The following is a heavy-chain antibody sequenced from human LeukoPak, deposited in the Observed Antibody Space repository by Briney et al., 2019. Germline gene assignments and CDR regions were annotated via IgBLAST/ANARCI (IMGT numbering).Heavy chain of an antibody. V-gene: IGHV4-34*01. CDR2: INHSGST. J-gene: IGHJ4*02. CDR3: ARGQRGYSYGYTY. CDR1: GGTFSGYY. Sequence: SETLSLTCAVYGGTFSGYYWSWIRQPPGKGLEWIGEINHSGSTNHNPSLKSRVTISVDTSKNQFSLKLTSVTAADTAVYYCARGQRGYSYGYTYWGQGTLVTVSS. D-gene: IGHD5-18*01.